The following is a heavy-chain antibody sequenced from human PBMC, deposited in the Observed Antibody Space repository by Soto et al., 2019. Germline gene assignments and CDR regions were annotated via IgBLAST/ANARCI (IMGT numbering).Heavy chain of an antibody. CDR1: GFTFSSYS. Sequence: EVQLVESGGGLVKPGGSLRLSCAASGFTFSSYSMNWVRQAPGKGLEWVSSISSSSSYIYYADSVKGRFTISRDNAKNSLYLHMNSLRAEDTAVYYCARDPASVVVVAATEGGDYWGQGTLVTVSS. CDR2: ISSSSSYI. D-gene: IGHD2-15*01. V-gene: IGHV3-21*01. J-gene: IGHJ4*02. CDR3: ARDPASVVVVAATEGGDY.